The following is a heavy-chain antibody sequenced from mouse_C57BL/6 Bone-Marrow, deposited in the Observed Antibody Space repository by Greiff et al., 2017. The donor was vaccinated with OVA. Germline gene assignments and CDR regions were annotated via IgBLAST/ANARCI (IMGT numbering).Heavy chain of an antibody. V-gene: IGHV1-82*01. CDR3: ARVKYYYSSSPFAD. D-gene: IGHD1-1*01. CDR2: IYPGDGDT. J-gene: IGHJ3*01. Sequence: QVQLQQSGPELVKPGASVKISCKASGYAFSSSWMNWVKQRPGKGLEGIGRIYPGDGDTNYNGKFKGKATLTAYQSSSTAYRQLSSQTSEDSAVYYGARVKYYYSSSPFADWGQGTLVTVSA. CDR1: GYAFSSSW.